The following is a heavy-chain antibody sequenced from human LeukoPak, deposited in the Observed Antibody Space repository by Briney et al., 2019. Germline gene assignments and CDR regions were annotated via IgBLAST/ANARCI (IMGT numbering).Heavy chain of an antibody. D-gene: IGHD6-13*01. J-gene: IGHJ4*02. V-gene: IGHV3-48*01. Sequence: GGSLRLSCAASGFTFSSYSMNWVRQAPGKGLEWVSYISSSSSTIYYADSVKGRFTISRDNAKSSLYLQMNSLRAEDTAVYYCARDHSSSWYYFDYWGQGTLVTVSS. CDR3: ARDHSSSWYYFDY. CDR1: GFTFSSYS. CDR2: ISSSSSTI.